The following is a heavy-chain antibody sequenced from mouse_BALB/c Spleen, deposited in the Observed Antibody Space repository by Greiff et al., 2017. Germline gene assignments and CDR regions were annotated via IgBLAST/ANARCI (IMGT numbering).Heavy chain of an antibody. CDR2: ISDGGSYT. J-gene: IGHJ4*01. CDR1: GFTFSDYY. V-gene: IGHV5-4*02. D-gene: IGHD1-2*01. CDR3: ARDGPHYYGRAMDY. Sequence: DVKLQESGGGLVKPGGSLKLSCAASGFTFSDYYMYWVRQTPEKRLEWVATISDGGSYTYYPDSVKGRFTISRDNAKNNLYLQMSSLKSEDTAMYYCARDGPHYYGRAMDYWGQGTSVTVSS.